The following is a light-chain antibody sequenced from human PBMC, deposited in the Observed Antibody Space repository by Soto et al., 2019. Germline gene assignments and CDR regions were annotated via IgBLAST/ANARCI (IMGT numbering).Light chain of an antibody. CDR1: QTVNNN. J-gene: IGKJ4*01. CDR3: QQYNNWPLT. V-gene: IGKV3-15*01. Sequence: EIVMTQSPATLSVSPGERATLSRRASQTVNNNLAWYQQKPGQAPRLLIYGASARATGIPARFSGSGSGTEFTLTISSLQSEDFAVYCCQQYNNWPLTFGGGTKVEIK. CDR2: GAS.